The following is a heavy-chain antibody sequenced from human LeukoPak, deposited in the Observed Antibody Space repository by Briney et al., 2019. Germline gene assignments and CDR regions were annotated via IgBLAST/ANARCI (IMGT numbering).Heavy chain of an antibody. V-gene: IGHV3-7*01. D-gene: IGHD3-10*01. J-gene: IGHJ3*02. Sequence: GRSLRLSCAASGFTFSRYWMSWVRQAPGKGLEWVANIKQDGSEKYYVDSVKGRFTISRDNAKNSLYLQMNNLRAEDTAVYYCARDYGSGSYYPLDAFDIWGQGTMVTVSS. CDR2: IKQDGSEK. CDR1: GFTFSRYW. CDR3: ARDYGSGSYYPLDAFDI.